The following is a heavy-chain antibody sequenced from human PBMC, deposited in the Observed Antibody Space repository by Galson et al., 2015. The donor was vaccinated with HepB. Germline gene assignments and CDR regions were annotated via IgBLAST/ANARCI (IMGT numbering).Heavy chain of an antibody. Sequence: TLSLTCAVYGGSFSGYYWSWIRQPPGKGLEWIGYIYYSGSTNYNPSLKSRVTISVDTSKNQFSLKLSSVTAADTAVYYCARTIIMPTWGPQNNWFDPWGQGTLVTVSS. CDR1: GGSFSGYY. CDR3: ARTIIMPTWGPQNNWFDP. CDR2: IYYSGST. V-gene: IGHV4-59*01. D-gene: IGHD7-27*01. J-gene: IGHJ5*02.